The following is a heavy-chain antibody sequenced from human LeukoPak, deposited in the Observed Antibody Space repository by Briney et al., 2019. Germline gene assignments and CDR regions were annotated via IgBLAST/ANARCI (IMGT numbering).Heavy chain of an antibody. J-gene: IGHJ6*02. V-gene: IGHV4-59*08. CDR3: TRHAQTYYYGMDV. CDR1: GSISPYY. CDR2: IHYTGGA. Sequence: PSETLPLTCTGGSISPYYWSWIRQSPGKGLEWIAQIHYTGGATYNPSLKSRVTISVDTSNNHLSLRLSSVTAADTAVYYCTRHAQTYYYGMDVWGQGTTVTVSS.